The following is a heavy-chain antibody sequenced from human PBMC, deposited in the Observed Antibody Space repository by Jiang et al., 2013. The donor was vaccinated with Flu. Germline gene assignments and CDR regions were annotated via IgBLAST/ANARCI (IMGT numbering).Heavy chain of an antibody. V-gene: IGHV1-8*01. CDR1: SYD. J-gene: IGHJ5*02. CDR2: MNPNSGNT. D-gene: IGHD3-10*01. Sequence: SYDINWVRQATGQGLEWMGWMNPNSGNTGYAQKFQGRVTMTRNTSISTAYMELSSLRSEDTAVYYCARGLRLLWFGEPQGSDPWGQGTLVTVSS. CDR3: ARGLRLLWFGEPQGSDP.